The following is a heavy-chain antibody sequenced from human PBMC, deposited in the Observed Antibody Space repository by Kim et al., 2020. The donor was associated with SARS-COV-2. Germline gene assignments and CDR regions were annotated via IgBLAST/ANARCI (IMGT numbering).Heavy chain of an antibody. CDR1: GHIFSSYA. J-gene: IGHJ3*01. V-gene: IGHV7-4-1*02. D-gene: IGHD3-10*01. Sequence: ASVKVSCKASGHIFSSYAMNWVRQAPGQGLEWMGWINTNTGKPTYAQGFTGRFVFSLDTSDSTTYLQITSLKSEDTAVYYCASSMLYGVISAFDLWGQGTMVTVSS. CDR2: INTNTGKP. CDR3: ASSMLYGVISAFDL.